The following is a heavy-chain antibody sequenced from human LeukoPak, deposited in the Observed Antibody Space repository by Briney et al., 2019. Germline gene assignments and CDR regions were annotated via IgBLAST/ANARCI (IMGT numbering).Heavy chain of an antibody. CDR3: ARDSPIAVAGEPFDY. CDR1: GYTFTSYG. Sequence: VSVKVSCKASGYTFTSYGISWVRQALGQGLERMGWISAYNGNTNYAQKLQGRVTMTTDTSTSTAYMELRSLRSDDTAVYYCARDSPIAVAGEPFDYWGQGTLVTVSS. V-gene: IGHV1-18*01. CDR2: ISAYNGNT. D-gene: IGHD6-19*01. J-gene: IGHJ4*02.